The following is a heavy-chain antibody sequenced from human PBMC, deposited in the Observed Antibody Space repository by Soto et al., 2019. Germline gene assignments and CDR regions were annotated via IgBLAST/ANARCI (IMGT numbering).Heavy chain of an antibody. CDR2: ISGSGGST. CDR1: GFTFSSYA. CDR3: AKGVIVVVVVADDYVYSMAF. J-gene: IGHJ6*02. D-gene: IGHD2-15*01. Sequence: GGSLRLSCSASGFTFSSYAMSWVRQAPGKGLEWVSAISGSGGSTYYADSVKGRFTISRDNSKSTLYLQMNSLRAEDTAVYYCAKGVIVVVVVADDYVYSMAFRSQGTTVTVPS. V-gene: IGHV3-23*01.